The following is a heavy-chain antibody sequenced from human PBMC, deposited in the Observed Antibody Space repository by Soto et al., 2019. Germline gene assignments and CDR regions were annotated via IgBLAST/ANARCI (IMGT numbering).Heavy chain of an antibody. CDR3: ARVRHYYGSGSYWAVHYYYGMDV. V-gene: IGHV1-46*01. CDR2: INPSGGST. Sequence: ASVKVSCKASGYTFTSYYMHWVRQAPGQGLEWMGIINPSGGSTSYAQKFQGRVTMTRDTSTSTVYMGLSSLRSEDTAVYYCARVRHYYGSGSYWAVHYYYGMDVWGQGTTVTVSS. D-gene: IGHD3-10*01. CDR1: GYTFTSYY. J-gene: IGHJ6*02.